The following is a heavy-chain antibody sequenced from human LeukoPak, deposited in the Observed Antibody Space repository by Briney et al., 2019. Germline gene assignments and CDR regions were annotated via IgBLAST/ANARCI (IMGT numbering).Heavy chain of an antibody. CDR3: AKVSARGSGSPYDY. Sequence: GGSLRLSCAASGFTFSSYAMSWVRQAPGKGLEWVSAISGSGGSTYYADSVKGRSTISRDNSKNTLYLQMNSLRAEDTAVYYCAKVSARGSGSPYDYWGQGTLVTVSS. J-gene: IGHJ4*02. CDR2: ISGSGGST. CDR1: GFTFSSYA. D-gene: IGHD3-10*01. V-gene: IGHV3-23*01.